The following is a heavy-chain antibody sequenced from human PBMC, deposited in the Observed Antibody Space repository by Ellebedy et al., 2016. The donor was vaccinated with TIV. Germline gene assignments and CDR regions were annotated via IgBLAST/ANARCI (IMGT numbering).Heavy chain of an antibody. CDR1: GYSLSSFW. V-gene: IGHV5-10-1*01. CDR3: ARLKSGWGYYYGMDV. J-gene: IGHJ6*02. D-gene: IGHD6-19*01. Sequence: GESLKISCKGSGYSLSSFWFSWVRQMPGKGLEWMGRIDPSDSYTNYNPSFQGHVTISVDKSISTAYLQWSSLKASDTAMYYCARLKSGWGYYYGMDVWGQGTSVTVSS. CDR2: IDPSDSYT.